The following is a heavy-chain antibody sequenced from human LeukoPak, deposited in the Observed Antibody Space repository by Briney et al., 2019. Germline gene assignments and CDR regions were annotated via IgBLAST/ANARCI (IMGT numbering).Heavy chain of an antibody. Sequence: HPGGSLRLSCAASGFTFSSYGMHWVRQAPGKGLEWVAVIWYDGSNKYYADSVKGRFTISRDNSKNTLYLQMNSLRAEDTAVYYCARDRSPIAAAEVWFDPWGQGTLVTVSS. J-gene: IGHJ5*02. V-gene: IGHV3-33*01. D-gene: IGHD6-13*01. CDR1: GFTFSSYG. CDR2: IWYDGSNK. CDR3: ARDRSPIAAAEVWFDP.